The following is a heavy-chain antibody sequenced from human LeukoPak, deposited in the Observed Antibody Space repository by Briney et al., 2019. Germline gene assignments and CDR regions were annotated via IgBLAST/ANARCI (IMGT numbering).Heavy chain of an antibody. CDR1: GFTFSSYA. V-gene: IGHV3-23*01. CDR2: ISGSGGST. D-gene: IGHD1-26*01. CDR3: AKDRSWELPLFDY. J-gene: IGHJ4*02. Sequence: GGSLRLSCAASGFTFSSYAMSWVRQAPGKGLEWVSAISGSGGSTYYADSVKGRFTISRDNSKNTLYLQMNGLRAEDTAVYHCAKDRSWELPLFDYWGQGTLVTVSS.